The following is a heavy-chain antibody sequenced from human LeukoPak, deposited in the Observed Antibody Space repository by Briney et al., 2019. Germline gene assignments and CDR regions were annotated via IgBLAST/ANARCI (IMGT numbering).Heavy chain of an antibody. D-gene: IGHD3-10*01. J-gene: IGHJ4*02. CDR2: FNHSGST. CDR1: GGSFSGYY. CDR3: ARGKTVGTYYYGSGSSAYATYFDY. Sequence: SETLSLTCAVYGGSFSGYYWSWIRQPPGKGLEWIGEFNHSGSTNYNPSLKSRVTISVDTSKNQFSLKLSSVTAADTAVYYCARGKTVGTYYYGSGSSAYATYFDYWGQGTLVTVSS. V-gene: IGHV4-34*01.